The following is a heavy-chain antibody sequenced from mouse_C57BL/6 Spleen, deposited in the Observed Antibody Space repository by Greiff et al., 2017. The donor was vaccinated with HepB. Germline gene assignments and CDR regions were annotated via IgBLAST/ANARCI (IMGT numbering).Heavy chain of an antibody. D-gene: IGHD5-1*01. CDR1: GFNIKDDY. V-gene: IGHV14-4*01. J-gene: IGHJ3*01. CDR3: TKYHWFAY. CDR2: IDPENGDT. Sequence: EVQLQQSGAELVRPGASVKLSCTASGFNIKDDYMHWVKQRPEQGLEWIGWIDPENGDTEYASKFQGKATITADTSSNTAYLQLSSLTSEDTAVYYCTKYHWFAYWGQGTLVTVSA.